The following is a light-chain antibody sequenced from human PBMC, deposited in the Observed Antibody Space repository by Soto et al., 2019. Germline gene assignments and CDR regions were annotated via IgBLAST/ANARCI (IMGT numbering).Light chain of an antibody. Sequence: EIVLTQSPATLSLSPGESATLSCRASQSVSTYLSWYQHRPGLAPRLLIYDASNRATGIPARFSGSGSGTAFSPTIISVEHEDYGVLYCHQRSNWPPYTFGQGTKLEIK. V-gene: IGKV3-11*01. CDR2: DAS. CDR3: HQRSNWPPYT. J-gene: IGKJ2*01. CDR1: QSVSTY.